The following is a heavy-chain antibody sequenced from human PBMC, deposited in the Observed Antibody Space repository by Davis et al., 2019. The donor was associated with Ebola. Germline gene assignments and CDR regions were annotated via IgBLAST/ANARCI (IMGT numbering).Heavy chain of an antibody. CDR3: ARGEIAVAGTGAFDI. D-gene: IGHD6-19*01. CDR2: INPNSGGT. J-gene: IGHJ3*02. V-gene: IGHV1-2*04. Sequence: ASVKVSCKASGYTFTGYYMHWVRQAPGQGLEWMGWINPNSGGTNYAQKFQGWVTMTRDTSISTAYMELSRLRSDDTAVYYCARGEIAVAGTGAFDIWSQGTMVTVSS. CDR1: GYTFTGYY.